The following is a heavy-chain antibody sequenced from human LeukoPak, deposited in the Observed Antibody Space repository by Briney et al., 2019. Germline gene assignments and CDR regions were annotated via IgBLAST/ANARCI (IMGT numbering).Heavy chain of an antibody. CDR2: IYYSGST. Sequence: PSETLSLTCAVYGGSFSGYYWSWIRQPPGKGLEWIGYIYYSGSTNYNPSLKSRVTISVDTSKNQFSLKLRSVTAADTAVYYCAKGYSSGYYVDAFDIWGQGTMVTVSS. CDR1: GGSFSGYY. CDR3: AKGYSSGYYVDAFDI. D-gene: IGHD6-19*01. J-gene: IGHJ3*02. V-gene: IGHV4-59*01.